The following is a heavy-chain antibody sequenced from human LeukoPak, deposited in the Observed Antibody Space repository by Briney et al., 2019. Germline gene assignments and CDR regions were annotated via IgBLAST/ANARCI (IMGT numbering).Heavy chain of an antibody. D-gene: IGHD2-2*01. V-gene: IGHV3-49*04. J-gene: IGHJ4*02. CDR3: TRDQYCSSTSCYVFDY. CDR1: GFTFGDYA. Sequence: GGSLRLSCTASGFTFGDYAMSWVRQAPGKGLEWVGFIRSKAYGGTTVYAASVKGRFTISRDDSKSIAYLQMNSLKTEDTAVYYCTRDQYCSSTSCYVFDYWGQGTLVTVSS. CDR2: IRSKAYGGTT.